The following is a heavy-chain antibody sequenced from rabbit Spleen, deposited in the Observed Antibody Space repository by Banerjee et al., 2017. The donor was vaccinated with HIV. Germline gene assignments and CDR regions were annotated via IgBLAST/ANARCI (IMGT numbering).Heavy chain of an antibody. V-gene: IGHV1S47*01. CDR2: VYNGDSGSRT. CDR1: GIDFSSYA. J-gene: IGHJ4*01. CDR3: ARGNSWDTGFNL. D-gene: IGHD4-2*01. Sequence: ELVESGGGLVQAGESLKLSCKASGIDFSSYAMIWVRQAPGKGLEWIACVYNGDSGSRTYYATWAKGRFTISKTSTTVTLQMTSLTAADTATYFCARGNSWDTGFNLWGQGTLVTVS.